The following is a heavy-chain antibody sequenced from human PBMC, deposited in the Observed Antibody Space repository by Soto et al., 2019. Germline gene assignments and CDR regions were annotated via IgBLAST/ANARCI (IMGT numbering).Heavy chain of an antibody. V-gene: IGHV3-7*01. CDR1: GFTFSSYW. CDR3: ARGRPVPY. Sequence: EVQLVESGGGLVQPGGSLRLSCAASGFTFSSYWMSWVRQAPGKGLEWVANVNQDGSEKFYVDSVKGRFTISRDNAMNSMYLQMKSLRAEDPAVYYCARGRPVPYWGQGTLVTVSS. D-gene: IGHD3-10*01. J-gene: IGHJ4*02. CDR2: VNQDGSEK.